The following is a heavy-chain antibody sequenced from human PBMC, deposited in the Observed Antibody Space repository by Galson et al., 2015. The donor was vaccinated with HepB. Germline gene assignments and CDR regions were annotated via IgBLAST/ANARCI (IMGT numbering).Heavy chain of an antibody. CDR2: IIPIFGTP. CDR3: ASPATYDTSFPPWFDP. Sequence: SVKVSCKASGGTFSNYAINWVRQAPGQGLEWMGGIIPIFGTPNYAQKFLGRVTFTADESTSTAYMELSSLRSEDTALYYCASPATYDTSFPPWFDPWGPGTLVTVSS. J-gene: IGHJ5*02. CDR1: GGTFSNYA. V-gene: IGHV1-69*13. D-gene: IGHD3-22*01.